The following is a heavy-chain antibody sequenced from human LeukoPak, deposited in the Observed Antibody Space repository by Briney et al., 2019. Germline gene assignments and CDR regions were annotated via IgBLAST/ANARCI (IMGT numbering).Heavy chain of an antibody. Sequence: GEPLKISCKGSGYSFTSYWTGWVRQMPGKGLEWMAIIYPGDSDTRYSPSFQGQVTISADKSISVTYLQWSSLKASDTAMYYCARSSDSGGYYDYFDYWGQGTLVTVSS. J-gene: IGHJ4*02. CDR3: ARSSDSGGYYDYFDY. CDR2: IYPGDSDT. V-gene: IGHV5-51*01. CDR1: GYSFTSYW. D-gene: IGHD3-22*01.